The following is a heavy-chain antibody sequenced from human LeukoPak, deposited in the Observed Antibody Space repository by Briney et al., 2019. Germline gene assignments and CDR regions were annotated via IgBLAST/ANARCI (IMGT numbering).Heavy chain of an antibody. CDR1: GGSFSGYY. D-gene: IGHD3-3*01. Sequence: SETLSLTCAVYGGSFSGYYWSWIRQPPGKGLEWIGEINHSGSTNYNPSLKSRVTISVDTSKNQFSLKLSSVTAADTAVYYCARVPYYDFWSGYSRGLYYFDYWGQGTLVTVSS. CDR2: INHSGST. V-gene: IGHV4-34*01. J-gene: IGHJ4*02. CDR3: ARVPYYDFWSGYSRGLYYFDY.